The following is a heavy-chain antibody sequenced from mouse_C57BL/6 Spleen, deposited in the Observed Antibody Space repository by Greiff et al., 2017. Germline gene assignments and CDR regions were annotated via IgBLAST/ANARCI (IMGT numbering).Heavy chain of an antibody. Sequence: VQLQQPGAELVMPGASVKLSCKASGYTFTSYWMHWVKQRPGQGLEWIGEIDPSDSYTNYNQTFKGKSTLTVDKSSSTAYMQLSSLTSADSAVYYCARGETGYFDYWGQGTTLTVSS. CDR1: GYTFTSYW. V-gene: IGHV1-69*01. D-gene: IGHD4-1*01. CDR3: ARGETGYFDY. CDR2: IDPSDSYT. J-gene: IGHJ2*01.